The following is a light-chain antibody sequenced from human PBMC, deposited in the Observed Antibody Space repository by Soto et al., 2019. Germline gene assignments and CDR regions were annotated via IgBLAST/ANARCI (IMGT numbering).Light chain of an antibody. J-gene: IGKJ2*01. CDR3: QQSFTPPYT. V-gene: IGKV1-39*01. CDR2: TAA. CDR1: QSINYY. Sequence: DIQMTQSPSSLSASIGDRVIITCRASQSINYYLNWYQQQPGKAPKLLVSTAASLRSGVPSRFSGSASGTDFALTISSLQPEDFATYYCQQSFTPPYTFGQGTKLEI.